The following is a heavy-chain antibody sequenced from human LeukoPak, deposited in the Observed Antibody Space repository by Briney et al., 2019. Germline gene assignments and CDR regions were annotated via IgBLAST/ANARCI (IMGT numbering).Heavy chain of an antibody. CDR2: INHSGST. J-gene: IGHJ3*02. CDR1: GGSFSGYY. CDR3: ARALGAFDI. Sequence: SETLSLTCAVYGGSFSGYYWSWVRQPPGKGLEWIGEINHSGSTNYNPSLKSRVTISLDKSKNQVSLRLNSVTAADTAVYYCARALGAFDIWGQGTMVTVSS. V-gene: IGHV4-34*01.